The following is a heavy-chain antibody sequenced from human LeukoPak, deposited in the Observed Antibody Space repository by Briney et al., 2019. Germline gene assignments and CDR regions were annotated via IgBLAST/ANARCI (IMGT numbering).Heavy chain of an antibody. D-gene: IGHD6-13*01. CDR2: INPNSGST. J-gene: IGHJ5*02. V-gene: IGHV1-46*01. CDR3: ARLVFRSSWTDLGWFDL. CDR1: GYTFSSYY. Sequence: ASVKVSCKASGYTFSSYYIHWVRQAPGQGLEWMGIINPNSGSTSYAQKFQGRVTMTRDTSTSTVYMELSSLRSEDTAVYYCARLVFRSSWTDLGWFDLWGQGTLVTVSS.